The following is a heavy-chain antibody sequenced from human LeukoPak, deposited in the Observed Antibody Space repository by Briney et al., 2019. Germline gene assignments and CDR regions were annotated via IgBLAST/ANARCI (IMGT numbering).Heavy chain of an antibody. D-gene: IGHD2-21*02. Sequence: PSETLSLTCTVSGGSTSSGGYYWSWIRQSPGKGLEWIGYIYYSGSTYYNPSLKSRVTISVDTSKNQFSLKLTSVTAADTAVYYCARARHIVAVTAFPGAFDIWGQGTMVTVSS. CDR1: GGSTSSGGYY. CDR3: ARARHIVAVTAFPGAFDI. CDR2: IYYSGST. J-gene: IGHJ3*02. V-gene: IGHV4-30-4*01.